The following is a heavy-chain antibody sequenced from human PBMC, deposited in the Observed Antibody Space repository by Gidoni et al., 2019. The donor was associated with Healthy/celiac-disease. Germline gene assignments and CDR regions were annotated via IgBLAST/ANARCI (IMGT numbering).Heavy chain of an antibody. V-gene: IGHV4-61*02. CDR3: ARAPLTTVTTYLDY. Sequence: QVQLQESGPGLVKPSQTLSLTCPVSGGSIRSGSYYWSWIRQPAGKGLEWIGRIYTSGSTNYNPSLKSRVTISVDTSKNQFSLKLSSVTAADTAVYYCARAPLTTVTTYLDYWGQGTLVTVSS. CDR2: IYTSGST. D-gene: IGHD4-4*01. J-gene: IGHJ4*02. CDR1: GGSIRSGSYY.